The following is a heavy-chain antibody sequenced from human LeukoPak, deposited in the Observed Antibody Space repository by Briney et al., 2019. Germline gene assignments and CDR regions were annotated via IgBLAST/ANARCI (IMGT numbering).Heavy chain of an antibody. CDR3: ASRIVVSPTAIETWFDS. Sequence: SETLSLTCAVSGASVSSSTYFWGWIRQPPGKGPEWLGSVSHSGATYYNPSLKSRVTISLDTSKNQITLTVTSVTVADTALYFCASRIVVSPTAIETWFDSWGQGTLVTVSS. CDR2: VSHSGAT. J-gene: IGHJ5*01. D-gene: IGHD2-2*01. CDR1: GASVSSSTYF. V-gene: IGHV4-39*06.